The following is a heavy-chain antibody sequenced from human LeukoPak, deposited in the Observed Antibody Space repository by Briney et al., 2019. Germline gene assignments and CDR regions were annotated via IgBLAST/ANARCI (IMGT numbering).Heavy chain of an antibody. CDR1: GFTFTDTY. Sequence: PGGSLRLSCAVSGFTFTDTYMTWIRQAPGKGLESLSYISPSGTDISYADSVKGRFTISRDNAKNSLYLQMNSLRAEDTAVYYCARVPTAYYYYYYMDVWGKGTTVTVSS. CDR3: ARVPTAYYYYYYMDV. CDR2: ISPSGTDI. J-gene: IGHJ6*03. V-gene: IGHV3-11*04.